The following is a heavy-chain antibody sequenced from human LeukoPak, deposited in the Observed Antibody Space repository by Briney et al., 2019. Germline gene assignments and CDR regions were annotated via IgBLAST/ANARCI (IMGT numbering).Heavy chain of an antibody. V-gene: IGHV3-11*01. J-gene: IGHJ3*02. CDR1: GFTFGDYY. D-gene: IGHD3-10*01. CDR3: AGLTRELQWFGELFHAFDI. CDR2: ISSSGSTI. Sequence: GGSLRLSCAASGFTFGDYYMSWIRQARGKGLEWVSYISSSGSTIYCADSVKRRFTISRDHAKNSLYLQMNSQRAEDTDGYYCAGLTRELQWFGELFHAFDIWGQGTMVTVSS.